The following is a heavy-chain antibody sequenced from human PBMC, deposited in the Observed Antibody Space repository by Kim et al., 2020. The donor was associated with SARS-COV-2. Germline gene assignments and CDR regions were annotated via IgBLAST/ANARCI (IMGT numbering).Heavy chain of an antibody. CDR3: ARDVGGSYSFDY. J-gene: IGHJ4*02. V-gene: IGHV4-39*06. D-gene: IGHD2-15*01. Sequence: YYNPSLKSRVTLSVDTSDNQCALRPVSVTAADTAVYYCARDVGGSYSFDYWGQGTLVTVSS.